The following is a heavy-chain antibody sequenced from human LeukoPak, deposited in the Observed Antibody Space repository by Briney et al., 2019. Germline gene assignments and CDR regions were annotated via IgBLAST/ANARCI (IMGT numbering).Heavy chain of an antibody. D-gene: IGHD3-9*01. CDR1: EFTFSNFW. Sequence: GGSLRLSCSASEFTFSNFWMSWVRQAPGKGPEWVANIKQDGSEKYYVDSVKGRFTISRDNAETSLHLQMNSLRAEDTAVYYCARDPTRYLRYGYFDYWGQGTVVTVSS. CDR3: ARDPTRYLRYGYFDY. V-gene: IGHV3-7*01. CDR2: IKQDGSEK. J-gene: IGHJ4*02.